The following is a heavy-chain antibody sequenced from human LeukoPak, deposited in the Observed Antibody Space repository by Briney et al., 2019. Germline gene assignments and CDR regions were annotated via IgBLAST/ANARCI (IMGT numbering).Heavy chain of an antibody. J-gene: IGHJ4*02. Sequence: SETLSLTCTVSGGSISSYYWSWIRQPPGKGLEWIGEINHSGSTNYNPSLKSRVTISVDTSKNQFSLKLSSVTAADTAVYYCARVGYYDSSGYYFIDYWGQGTLVTVSS. CDR2: INHSGST. CDR1: GGSISSYY. CDR3: ARVGYYDSSGYYFIDY. V-gene: IGHV4-34*01. D-gene: IGHD3-22*01.